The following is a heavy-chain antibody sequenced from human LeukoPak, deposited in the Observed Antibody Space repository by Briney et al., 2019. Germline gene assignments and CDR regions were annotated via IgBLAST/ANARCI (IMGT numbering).Heavy chain of an antibody. V-gene: IGHV1-69-2*01. CDR1: GYTFTDYY. CDR3: ATDFHSGSYGNWYFDL. J-gene: IGHJ2*01. CDR2: VDPEDGET. Sequence: ASAKVSCKVCGYTFTDYYMHWVQHAPGKGLEGMGHVDPEDGETIYAEKFQGRVTICADTSTDTAYMELSSLRSEDTAVYYCATDFHSGSYGNWYFDLWGRGTLVTVSS. D-gene: IGHD1-26*01.